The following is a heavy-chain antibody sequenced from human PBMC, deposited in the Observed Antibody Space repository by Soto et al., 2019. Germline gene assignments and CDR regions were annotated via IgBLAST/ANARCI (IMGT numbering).Heavy chain of an antibody. CDR2: ISSSSSYI. CDR3: EREGSSSRYYYYYIDV. Sequence: GGSLRLSCAASGFTFSSYSMNWVRQAPGKGLEWVSSISSSSSYIYYADSVKGRFTISRDNAKNSLYLQMNSLRAEDTAVYYCEREGSSSRYYYYYIDVWGKGTTVTVSS. D-gene: IGHD6-6*01. J-gene: IGHJ6*03. CDR1: GFTFSSYS. V-gene: IGHV3-21*01.